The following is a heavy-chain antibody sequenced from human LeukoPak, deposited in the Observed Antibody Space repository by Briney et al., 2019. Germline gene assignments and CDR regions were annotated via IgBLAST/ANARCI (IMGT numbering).Heavy chain of an antibody. J-gene: IGHJ6*02. D-gene: IGHD6-19*01. V-gene: IGHV3-21*01. CDR3: ARYSSGYYGMDV. CDR1: GFTFSSYS. Sequence: GGSLRLSCAASGFTFSSYSMNWVRQAPGKGLEWVSSISSSSSYIYYADSVKGRFTISRDNAKNSLHLQMNSLRAEDTAVYYCARYSSGYYGMDVWGQGTTVTVSS. CDR2: ISSSSSYI.